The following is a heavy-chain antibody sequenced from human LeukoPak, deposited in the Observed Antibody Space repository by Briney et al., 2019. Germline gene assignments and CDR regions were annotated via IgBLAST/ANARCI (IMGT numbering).Heavy chain of an antibody. V-gene: IGHV3-23*01. Sequence: GGSLRLSCVASGFTFKISAMAWVRQAPGKGLEWVSIISGSGDSTDYSNSVKGHFTISRDNSKNTLYLQMNSLRAEDTAVYYCAKDVTLWFGEFGVTDYWGQGTLVTVSS. J-gene: IGHJ4*02. D-gene: IGHD3-10*01. CDR3: AKDVTLWFGEFGVTDY. CDR1: GFTFKISA. CDR2: ISGSGDST.